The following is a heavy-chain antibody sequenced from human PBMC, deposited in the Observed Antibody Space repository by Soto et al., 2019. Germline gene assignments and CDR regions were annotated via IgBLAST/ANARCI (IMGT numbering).Heavy chain of an antibody. J-gene: IGHJ6*02. CDR3: VRDRGRNYYGSGSYLYGMDV. D-gene: IGHD3-10*01. V-gene: IGHV4-31*03. CDR2: IYYSGST. Sequence: TSETLSLTCTVSGGSISSGGYYWSWIRQHPGKGLDWIGYIYYSGSTYYNPSLKSRVTISVDTSKNQFSLKLSSVTAADTAVYYCVRDRGRNYYGSGSYLYGMDVWGQGTTVTVS. CDR1: GGSISSGGYY.